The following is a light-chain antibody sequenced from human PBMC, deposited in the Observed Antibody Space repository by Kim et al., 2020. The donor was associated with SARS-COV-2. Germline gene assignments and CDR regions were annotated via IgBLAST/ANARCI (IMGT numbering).Light chain of an antibody. CDR1: QSVRSSY. V-gene: IGKV3-20*01. CDR2: GAS. Sequence: SPGERDPPSCRASQSVRSSYLAWYKKKTGQGPRLLIYGASRRATGIPDRFRGSGSGTDFTLTISRLEPEDFAVYYCQKYGRAQWTFGQGTKVDIK. J-gene: IGKJ1*01. CDR3: QKYGRAQWT.